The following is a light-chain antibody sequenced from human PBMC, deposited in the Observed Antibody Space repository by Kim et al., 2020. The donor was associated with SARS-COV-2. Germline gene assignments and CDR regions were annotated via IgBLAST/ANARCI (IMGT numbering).Light chain of an antibody. V-gene: IGKV1-39*01. CDR3: QQSFGSPPT. J-gene: IGKJ2*01. Sequence: SAAVGDRVTITCRASQSINSYLNWYQQKPGKAPTLLIYSTSNLQPGVPSRFSGSASGTDFTLTISSLQPEDFATYHCQQSFGSPPTFGQGTKLEIK. CDR1: QSINSY. CDR2: STS.